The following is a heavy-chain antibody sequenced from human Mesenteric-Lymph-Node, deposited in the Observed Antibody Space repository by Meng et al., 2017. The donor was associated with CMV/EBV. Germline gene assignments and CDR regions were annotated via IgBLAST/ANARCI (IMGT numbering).Heavy chain of an antibody. J-gene: IGHJ6*02. D-gene: IGHD3-3*01. CDR2: IIPILGIA. V-gene: IGHV1-69*04. Sequence: SVKVSCKASGYTFTSHDISWVRQAPGQGLEWMGRIIPILGIANYAQKFQGRVTITADKSTSTAYMELSSLRSEDTAVYYCARDLWSYYDFWSGYYMDVWGQGTTVTVSS. CDR1: GYTFTSHD. CDR3: ARDLWSYYDFWSGYYMDV.